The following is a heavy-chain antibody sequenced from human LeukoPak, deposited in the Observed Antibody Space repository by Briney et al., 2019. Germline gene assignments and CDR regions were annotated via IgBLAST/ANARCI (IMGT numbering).Heavy chain of an antibody. CDR3: ARFYTTRRGSVGFDY. CDR1: GFTFTSSA. J-gene: IGHJ4*02. D-gene: IGHD3-10*01. V-gene: IGHV1-58*02. CDR2: IVVGSGNT. Sequence: SVKVSCKASGFTFTSSAMQWVRQARGQRLEWIGWIVVGSGNTNYAQKFQERVTITRDMSTSTAYMELSSLRSEDTAVYYCARFYTTRRGSVGFDYWGQGTLVTVSS.